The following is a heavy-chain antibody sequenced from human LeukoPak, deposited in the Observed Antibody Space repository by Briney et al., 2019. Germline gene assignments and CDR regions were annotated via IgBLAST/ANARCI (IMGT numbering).Heavy chain of an antibody. CDR1: GFTFSSYW. CDR3: ARDYYDSSGYYHVGYFDY. CDR2: IKQDGSEK. Sequence: GGSLRLSCAASGFTFSSYWMSWVRQAPGKGLEWVANIKQDGSEKYYVDSVKGRFTISRDNAKNSLYLQMNSLRAEDTAVYYCARDYYDSSGYYHVGYFDYWGQGTLVTVST. V-gene: IGHV3-7*01. J-gene: IGHJ4*02. D-gene: IGHD3-22*01.